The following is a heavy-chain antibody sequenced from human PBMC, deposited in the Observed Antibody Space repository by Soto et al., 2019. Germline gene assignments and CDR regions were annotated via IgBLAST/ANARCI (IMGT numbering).Heavy chain of an antibody. J-gene: IGHJ6*02. V-gene: IGHV3-7*01. CDR3: ARDRYSYYDFWSGSLPYYYYGMDV. D-gene: IGHD3-3*01. CDR2: IKQDGNEK. Sequence: GGSLRLSCAVSGFTFSDYWMSWVRQAPGKGLEWVANIKQDGNEKYYVDSVKGRFTISRDNAKNSLYLQMNSLRAEDTAVYYCARDRYSYYDFWSGSLPYYYYGMDVWGQGTTVTVS. CDR1: GFTFSDYW.